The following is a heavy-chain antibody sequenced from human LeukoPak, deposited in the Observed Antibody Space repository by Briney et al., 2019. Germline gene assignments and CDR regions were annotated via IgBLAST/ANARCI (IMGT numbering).Heavy chain of an antibody. J-gene: IGHJ6*04. D-gene: IGHD4-23*01. Sequence: ASVKVSCKASGYTFTNYYMHWVRQAPGQGLEWMGIINPSAGSTSYAQKFQGRVTMPRDTSTSTVYMELSSLRSEETAVYYCARDGKDYVGPYGMDVWGEGTTVTVSS. CDR2: INPSAGST. CDR3: ARDGKDYVGPYGMDV. CDR1: GYTFTNYY. V-gene: IGHV1-46*01.